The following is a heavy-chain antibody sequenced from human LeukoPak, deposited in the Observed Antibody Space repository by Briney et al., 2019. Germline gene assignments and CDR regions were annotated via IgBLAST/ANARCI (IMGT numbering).Heavy chain of an antibody. CDR2: IYTSGTT. Sequence: PSETLSLTCTVSDGSISNYYWNWIRQPAGKGLEWIGRIYTSGTTNYNPSLKTRVIISLDKSKNQFSLKLSSVTAADTAVYYCARSLKMTYRWLDPWGQGAQVTVPS. J-gene: IGHJ5*02. CDR3: ARSLKMTYRWLDP. D-gene: IGHD2-21*02. V-gene: IGHV4-4*07. CDR1: DGSISNYY.